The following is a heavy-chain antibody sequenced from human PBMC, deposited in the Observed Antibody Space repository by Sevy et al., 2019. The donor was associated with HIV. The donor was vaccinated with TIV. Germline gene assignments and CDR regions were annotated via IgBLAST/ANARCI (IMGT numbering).Heavy chain of an antibody. CDR1: GFTFNRYS. CDR2: ITFDATNK. J-gene: IGHJ1*01. Sequence: GFLKPSRAASGFTFNRYSMPWVRQAPGQGLEWVATITFDATNKHYPDSVKGRFTNSRDNFQNSLFLQMDSLRPEDTAVYYCALERLSSDVAEYFQNWGQGTLVTVSS. V-gene: IGHV3-30-3*01. CDR3: ALERLSSDVAEYFQN. D-gene: IGHD1-1*01.